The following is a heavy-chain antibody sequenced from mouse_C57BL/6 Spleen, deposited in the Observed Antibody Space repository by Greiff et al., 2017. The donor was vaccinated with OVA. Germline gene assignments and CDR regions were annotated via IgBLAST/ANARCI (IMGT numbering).Heavy chain of an antibody. D-gene: IGHD3-2*02. V-gene: IGHV1-82*01. Sequence: VQLQQSGPELVKPGASVKISCKASGYAFSSSWMNWVKQRPGKGLEWIGRIYPGDGDTNYNGKFKGKATLTADKSSSTAYMQLSSLTSEDSAVYFCARSDSSGYVFAYWGQGTLVTVSA. CDR2: IYPGDGDT. CDR1: GYAFSSSW. CDR3: ARSDSSGYVFAY. J-gene: IGHJ3*01.